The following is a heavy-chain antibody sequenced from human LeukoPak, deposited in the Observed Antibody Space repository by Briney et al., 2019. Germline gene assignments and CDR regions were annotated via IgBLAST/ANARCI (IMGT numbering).Heavy chain of an antibody. J-gene: IGHJ6*04. D-gene: IGHD2-21*02. Sequence: GGSLRLSCAASGFTVSTNYMSWVRQAPGKGLEWVSVIYTDGSTHYADSVKGRFTISRDNSKNALYLQMNSLRAEDTAVYYCARDREVVPAMAQMDVWGKGITVTVSS. CDR1: GFTVSTNY. CDR3: ARDREVVPAMAQMDV. V-gene: IGHV3-53*01. CDR2: IYTDGST.